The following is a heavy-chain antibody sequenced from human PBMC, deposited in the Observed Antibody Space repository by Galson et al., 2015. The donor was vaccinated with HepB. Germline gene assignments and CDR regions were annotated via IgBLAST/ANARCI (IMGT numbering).Heavy chain of an antibody. CDR2: ISISGDAI. CDR1: GFTFSNYE. Sequence: SLRLSCAASGFTFSNYEMNWVRQAPGKGLEWISYISISGDAIKYADSVKGRFTISRDNAMKSLSLQMNSLRVEDTAVYFCARERGQWLVGREGYFDYWGQGTPVTVSS. D-gene: IGHD6-19*01. J-gene: IGHJ4*02. V-gene: IGHV3-48*03. CDR3: ARERGQWLVGREGYFDY.